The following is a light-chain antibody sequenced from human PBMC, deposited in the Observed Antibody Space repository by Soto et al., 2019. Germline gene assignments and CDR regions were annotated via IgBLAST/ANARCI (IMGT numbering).Light chain of an antibody. J-gene: IGLJ2*01. Sequence: QSALTQPPSASGTPEQRVTISCSGSSSNIGSNTVNWYQQLPGTAPKLLIYSNNQRPSGVPDRFSGSKSGTSASLAISGLQSEDEADYYCAAWDDSLNGPDVVFGGGTKLTVL. CDR1: SSNIGSNT. V-gene: IGLV1-44*01. CDR3: AAWDDSLNGPDVV. CDR2: SNN.